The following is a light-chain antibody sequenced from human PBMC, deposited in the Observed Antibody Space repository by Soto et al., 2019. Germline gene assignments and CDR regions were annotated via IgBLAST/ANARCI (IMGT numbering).Light chain of an antibody. CDR1: QSITDW. J-gene: IGKJ1*01. V-gene: IGKV1-5*03. Sequence: DIQMTQSPSTLSASVGDRVTITCRASQSITDWLAWYQQKPGKAPKFLIYKASNLEGGVPSRFIGRGSGTEFTLTISSVQPDDFATYYCQYWDDYSWTFGQGTKVEIK. CDR2: KAS. CDR3: QYWDDYSWT.